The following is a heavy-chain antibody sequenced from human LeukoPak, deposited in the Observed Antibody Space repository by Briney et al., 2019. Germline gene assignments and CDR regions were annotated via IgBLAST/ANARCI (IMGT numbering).Heavy chain of an antibody. J-gene: IGHJ4*02. D-gene: IGHD5-24*01. CDR3: ARKLVVEMDYDY. CDR2: IIPIFGTA. Sequence: GASVKVSCKASGGTFSCYAISWVRQAPGQGLEWMGGIIPIFGTANYAQKFQGRVTITTDESTSTAYMEMSSLRSEDSAVYYCARKLVVEMDYDYWGQGTLVTVSS. V-gene: IGHV1-69*05. CDR1: GGTFSCYA.